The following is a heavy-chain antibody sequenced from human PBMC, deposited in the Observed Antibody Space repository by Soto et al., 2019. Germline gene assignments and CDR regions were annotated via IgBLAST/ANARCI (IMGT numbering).Heavy chain of an antibody. Sequence: ASETLSLTCTVSSGSISSYYWSWIRQPPGKGLEWIGYIYYSGSTSYNPSLKSRVTISVDTSKNQFSLELRSVTAADTAVYYCARYCNSTSCSFDYWGPGTLVTVSS. D-gene: IGHD2-2*01. CDR2: IYYSGST. CDR3: ARYCNSTSCSFDY. V-gene: IGHV4-59*01. J-gene: IGHJ4*02. CDR1: SGSISSYY.